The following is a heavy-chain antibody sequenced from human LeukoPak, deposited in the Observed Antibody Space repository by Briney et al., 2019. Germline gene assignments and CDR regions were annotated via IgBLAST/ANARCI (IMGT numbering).Heavy chain of an antibody. CDR1: GGSISSGGYS. CDR2: IYHSGST. V-gene: IGHV4-30-2*01. CDR3: ARHKDRSYGSGVDWFDP. Sequence: SSETLSLTCAVSGGSISSGGYSWSWIRQPPGKGLEWIGYIYHSGSTYYNPSLKSRVTISVDTSKNQFSLKLTSVTAADTAVYYCARHKDRSYGSGVDWFDPWGQGTLVTVSS. D-gene: IGHD3-10*01. J-gene: IGHJ5*02.